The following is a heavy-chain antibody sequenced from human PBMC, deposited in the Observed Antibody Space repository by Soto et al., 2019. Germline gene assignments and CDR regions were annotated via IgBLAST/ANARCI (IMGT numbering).Heavy chain of an antibody. CDR1: GFTFSTYV. Sequence: EVQLLESGGDLVQPGGSLRLSCAASGFTFSTYVMSWVSQVPGKRLEWVSGISGSGGNTYYADSVRGRFTISRDNSKNTLYLQMSSLTAEDTVVYYCAKGSASQSSYFDSWGQGSLVTVSS. CDR2: ISGSGGNT. D-gene: IGHD6-6*01. J-gene: IGHJ4*02. V-gene: IGHV3-23*01. CDR3: AKGSASQSSYFDS.